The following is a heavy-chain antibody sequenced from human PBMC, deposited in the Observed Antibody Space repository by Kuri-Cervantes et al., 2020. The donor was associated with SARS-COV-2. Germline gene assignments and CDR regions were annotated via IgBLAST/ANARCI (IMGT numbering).Heavy chain of an antibody. CDR3: ARGAKDLDY. CDR2: IYYSGST. CDR1: GGSISSYY. V-gene: IGHV4-59*01. J-gene: IGHJ4*02. Sequence: SETLSLTCTVSGGSISSYYWSWIRQPPGKGLEWIGYIYYSGSTNYNPSLKSRVTISVDTSKNQFSLKLSSVTAADTAVYYCARGAKDLDYWVKGTLVTSPQ.